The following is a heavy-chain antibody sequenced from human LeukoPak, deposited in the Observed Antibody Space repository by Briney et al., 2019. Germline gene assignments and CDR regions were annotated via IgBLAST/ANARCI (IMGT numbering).Heavy chain of an antibody. CDR2: MNKDGSEK. J-gene: IGHJ4*02. CDR3: ARDPVEWEQLLDY. Sequence: PGGSLRLSCAASGVIFSNYWMGWVRQAPGKRPEWVANMNKDGSEKYYADSVKGRFTISRDNARNSVYLQMNSLRVEDTAVYYCARDPVEWEQLLDYWGQGTLVTVSS. D-gene: IGHD1-26*01. V-gene: IGHV3-7*01. CDR1: GVIFSNYW.